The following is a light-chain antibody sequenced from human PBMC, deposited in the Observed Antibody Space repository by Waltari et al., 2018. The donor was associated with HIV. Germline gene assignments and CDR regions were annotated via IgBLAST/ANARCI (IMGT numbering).Light chain of an antibody. CDR3: QQYGRSVT. V-gene: IGKV3-20*01. CDR2: GAS. CDR1: QSVRSSY. Sequence: EIVLTQSPGTLSLSPGERATLSCRASQSVRSSYLAWYQQKPGQAPRLLIYGASRRATGIPDRFSGSGSGTDFTLTISRLEPEDFAVYYCQQYGRSVTFGGGTKVEIK. J-gene: IGKJ4*01.